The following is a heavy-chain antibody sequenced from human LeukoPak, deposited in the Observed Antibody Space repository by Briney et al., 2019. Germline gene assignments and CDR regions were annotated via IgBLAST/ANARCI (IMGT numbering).Heavy chain of an antibody. V-gene: IGHV1-69*01. D-gene: IGHD3-3*01. Sequence: SLKVSCKASGGTFSSSAISWVRQAPGQGLEWMGGIIPIFGTANYAQKFQGRVTITADESTSTAYVELRSLRSDDTAVYYCARITYDFWSGYYMPDDPWGQGTLVTVSS. CDR2: IIPIFGTA. CDR1: GGTFSSSA. CDR3: ARITYDFWSGYYMPDDP. J-gene: IGHJ5*02.